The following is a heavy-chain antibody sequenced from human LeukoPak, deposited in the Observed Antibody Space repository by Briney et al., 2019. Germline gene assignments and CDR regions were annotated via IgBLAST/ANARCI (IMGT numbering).Heavy chain of an antibody. Sequence: SETLSLTCTVSGGSISSSSYYWGWIRQPPGKGLEWIGYIYYSGSTYYNPSLKSRVTISVDTSKNQFSLKLSSVTAADTAVYYCARASSSGWYPAFDYWGXXXXXTVXX. CDR3: ARASSSGWYPAFDY. V-gene: IGHV4-31*03. J-gene: IGHJ4*01. CDR1: GGSISSSSYY. CDR2: IYYSGST. D-gene: IGHD6-19*01.